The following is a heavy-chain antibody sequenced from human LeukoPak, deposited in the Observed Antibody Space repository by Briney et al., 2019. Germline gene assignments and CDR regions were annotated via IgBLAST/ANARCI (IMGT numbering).Heavy chain of an antibody. Sequence: GGSLRLSCAASGFTFSSYAMHWVRQAPGKGLEWVAVISYDGSNKYYADSVKGRFTISRDNSKNTLYLQMNSLRAEDTAVYYCARGNIAARDYYYYYMDVWGKGTTVTVS. CDR2: ISYDGSNK. CDR1: GFTFSSYA. J-gene: IGHJ6*03. D-gene: IGHD6-6*01. CDR3: ARGNIAARDYYYYYMDV. V-gene: IGHV3-30*04.